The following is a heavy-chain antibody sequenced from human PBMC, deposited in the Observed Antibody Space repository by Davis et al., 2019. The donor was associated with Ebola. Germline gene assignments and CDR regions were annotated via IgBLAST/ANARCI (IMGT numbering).Heavy chain of an antibody. CDR1: GYNFANYW. CDR2: IDPSDSYT. J-gene: IGHJ5*02. V-gene: IGHV5-10-1*01. Sequence: GESLKISCKGSGYNFANYWISWVRQMPGKGLEWMGRIDPSDSYTKYSPSFLGHVTISVDRSISTAYLQWSSLEASDAAMYFCVRHRSGSYYGGFDPWGQGTLVTVSS. D-gene: IGHD3-10*01. CDR3: VRHRSGSYYGGFDP.